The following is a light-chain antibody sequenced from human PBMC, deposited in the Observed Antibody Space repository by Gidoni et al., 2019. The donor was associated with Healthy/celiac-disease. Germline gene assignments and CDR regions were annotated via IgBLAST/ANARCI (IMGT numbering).Light chain of an antibody. CDR2: QAS. V-gene: IGKV1-5*03. CDR3: QQYNSYLWT. CDR1: QSISSW. Sequence: DNQMTPSPTTLSASVGARVTITCRASQSISSWLAWYQQKPGKAPKLLIYQASSLESGVPSRFSGSGSGTDFTLTISSLQPDDFATYYCQQYNSYLWTFGQGTKVEIK. J-gene: IGKJ1*01.